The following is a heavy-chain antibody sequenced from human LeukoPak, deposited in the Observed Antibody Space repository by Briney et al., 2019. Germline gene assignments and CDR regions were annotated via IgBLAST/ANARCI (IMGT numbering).Heavy chain of an antibody. CDR2: IYYSGST. CDR3: ARGNGDYRYYYYYYMDV. Sequence: SETLSLTCTVSGGSISSYYWSWIRQPPGKGLEWIGYIYYSGSTNYNPSLKSRVTISVDTSKNQFSLKLSSVTAADTAVYYCARGNGDYRYYYYYYMDVWGKGTTVTVSS. D-gene: IGHD4-17*01. J-gene: IGHJ6*03. V-gene: IGHV4-59*01. CDR1: GGSISSYY.